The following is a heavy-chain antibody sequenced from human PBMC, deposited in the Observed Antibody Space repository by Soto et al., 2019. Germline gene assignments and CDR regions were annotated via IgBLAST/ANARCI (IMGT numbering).Heavy chain of an antibody. V-gene: IGHV5-51*01. CDR3: ARPPRSSGWYYFDY. D-gene: IGHD6-19*01. CDR2: IYPGDSDT. Sequence: GESLKISCKGSGYSFTSYWIGWVRQMPGKGLEWMGIIYPGDSDTRYSPSFQGQVTISADKSISTAYLQWSSLKASDTAMYYCARPPRSSGWYYFDYWGQEPWSPSPQ. CDR1: GYSFTSYW. J-gene: IGHJ4*01.